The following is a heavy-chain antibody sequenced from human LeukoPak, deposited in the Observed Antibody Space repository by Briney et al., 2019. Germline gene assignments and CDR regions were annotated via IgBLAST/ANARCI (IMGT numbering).Heavy chain of an antibody. D-gene: IGHD3-10*01. Sequence: GGSLRLSCAASGFTFSSYAMHWVRQAPGKGLEWVAVISYDGSNKYYADSVKGRFTISRDNSKNTLYLQMNSLRAEDTAVYYCARPQITMVRGVITYPYYYGMDVWGQGTTVTVSS. CDR2: ISYDGSNK. V-gene: IGHV3-30-3*01. CDR1: GFTFSSYA. CDR3: ARPQITMVRGVITYPYYYGMDV. J-gene: IGHJ6*02.